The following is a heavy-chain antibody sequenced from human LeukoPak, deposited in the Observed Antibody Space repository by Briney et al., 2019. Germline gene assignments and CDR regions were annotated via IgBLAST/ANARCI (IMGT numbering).Heavy chain of an antibody. CDR1: GYTFTGYY. V-gene: IGHV1-2*02. CDR2: INPNSGGT. CDR3: ARTPQLWSSYYYYMDV. D-gene: IGHD5-18*01. J-gene: IGHJ6*03. Sequence: ASVKVSCKASGYTFTGYYMHWVRQAPGQGLEWMGWINPNSGGTNYAQKFQGRVTMTRDTSIGTAYMELSRLRSDDTAVYYCARTPQLWSSYYYYMDVWGKGTTVTVSS.